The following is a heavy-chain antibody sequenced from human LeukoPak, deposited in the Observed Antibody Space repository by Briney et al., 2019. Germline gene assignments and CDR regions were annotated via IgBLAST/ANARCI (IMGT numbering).Heavy chain of an antibody. CDR3: ARVKYNYGDSDY. V-gene: IGHV4-38-2*01. CDR2: IYHNRNT. CDR1: GYSISSGYY. J-gene: IGHJ4*02. Sequence: SETLSLTCAVSGYSISSGYYWGWIRPPPGKGLEWIGTIYHNRNTYYTPSLKSRLTISVDTSKNQFSLKLSSVTAADTAVYYCARVKYNYGDSDYWGQGTLVTVSS. D-gene: IGHD5-18*01.